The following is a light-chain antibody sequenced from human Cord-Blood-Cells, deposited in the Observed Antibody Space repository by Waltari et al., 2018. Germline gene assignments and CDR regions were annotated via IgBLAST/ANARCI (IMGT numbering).Light chain of an antibody. CDR1: RGCCVGDLW. J-gene: IGLJ3*02. CDR2: YHSDANK. Sequence: QPVLSHPSSDSASSGASGRLTCMLRRGCCVGDLWKRWYQTTPVNPPRYLLYYHSDANKGQGSGVPSRFSRSNDASANAGMLRISGPQPEDEAGYDCGTWQSNAKTRVYGGWTKLTLL. CDR3: GTWQSNAKTRV. V-gene: IGLV5-52*01.